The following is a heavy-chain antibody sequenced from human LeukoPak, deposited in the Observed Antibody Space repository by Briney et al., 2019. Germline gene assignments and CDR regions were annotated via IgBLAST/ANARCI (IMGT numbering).Heavy chain of an antibody. Sequence: GGSLRLSCAASGFTFSSYWMSWVRQAPGKGLEWVANIKQDGSEKYYVDSVKGRFTISRDNAKNSLYLQMNSLRAEDTAVYYCAGGRKCSYNSCGGFDPWGQGTLVTVSS. J-gene: IGHJ5*02. V-gene: IGHV3-7*03. D-gene: IGHD2-2*01. CDR1: GFTFSSYW. CDR2: IKQDGSEK. CDR3: AGGRKCSYNSCGGFDP.